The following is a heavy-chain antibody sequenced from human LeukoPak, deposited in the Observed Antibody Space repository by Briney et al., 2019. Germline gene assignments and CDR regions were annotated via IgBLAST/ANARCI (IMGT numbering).Heavy chain of an antibody. CDR1: GFTFSSYW. V-gene: IGHV3-7*01. D-gene: IGHD6-19*01. CDR3: ARVIAVADSDY. Sequence: GGSLRLSCAASGFTFSSYWMSWVRQAPGKGLEWVANIKQDGSNKYYADSVKGRFTISRDNSKNTLYLQMNSLRAEDTAVYYCARVIAVADSDYWGQGTLVTVSS. CDR2: IKQDGSNK. J-gene: IGHJ4*02.